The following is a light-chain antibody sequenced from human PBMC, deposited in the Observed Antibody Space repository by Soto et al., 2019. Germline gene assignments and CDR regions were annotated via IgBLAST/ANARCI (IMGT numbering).Light chain of an antibody. J-gene: IGKJ4*01. CDR3: QQANSVPLT. V-gene: IGKV1-9*01. CDR1: QVIKTS. Sequence: DIQLTKSPFFLSPSLGESVTITCRASQVIKTSLAWYQVKPGKAPKLLIYAASTLESGVPSRFSGTVSGTDFSLTITSLQPEDFATYYCQQANSVPLTFGGGTKVDIK. CDR2: AAS.